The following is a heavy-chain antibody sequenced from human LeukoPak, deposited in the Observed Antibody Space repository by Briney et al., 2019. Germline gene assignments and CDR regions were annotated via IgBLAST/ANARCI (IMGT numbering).Heavy chain of an antibody. CDR1: GFTFGSYW. Sequence: GGSLRLSCVASGFTFGSYWMTWVRQAPGKGLEWVANIKQDGSEKNYVDSVKGRFAISRDNAKNSLHLQMNSLRAEDTAVYYCAKVKGLSMTTDGPTYYFDYWGQGTLVTVSS. V-gene: IGHV3-7*01. J-gene: IGHJ4*02. CDR3: AKVKGLSMTTDGPTYYFDY. CDR2: IKQDGSEK. D-gene: IGHD5-24*01.